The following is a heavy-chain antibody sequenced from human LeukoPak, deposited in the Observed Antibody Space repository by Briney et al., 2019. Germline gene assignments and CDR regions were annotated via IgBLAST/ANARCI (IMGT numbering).Heavy chain of an antibody. D-gene: IGHD4-17*01. Sequence: SETLSLTCTVSGGSISSYYWSWIRQPPGKGLEWIGYIYYSGSTNYNPSLKSRVTISVDTSKNQFSLKLSSVTAADTAVYYCAILATVTTGFDYWGQGTLVTVSS. CDR2: IYYSGST. CDR3: AILATVTTGFDY. J-gene: IGHJ4*02. CDR1: GGSISSYY. V-gene: IGHV4-59*12.